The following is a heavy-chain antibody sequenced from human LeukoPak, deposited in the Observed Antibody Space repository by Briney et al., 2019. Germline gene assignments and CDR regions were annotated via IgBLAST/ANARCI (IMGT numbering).Heavy chain of an antibody. V-gene: IGHV4-4*07. Sequence: PSETLSLTCTVSGASISSYYWSWIRQPAGKGLEWVGRVYTSGSFVYNASLKSRVTMSVDKSKNQFSLKLGSVTVADTAVYYCAGRDYWGQGILVTVSS. J-gene: IGHJ4*02. CDR3: AGRDY. CDR2: VYTSGSF. CDR1: GASISSYY.